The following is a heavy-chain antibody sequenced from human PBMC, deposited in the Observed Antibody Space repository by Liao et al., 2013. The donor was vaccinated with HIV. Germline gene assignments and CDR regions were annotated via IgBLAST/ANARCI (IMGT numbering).Heavy chain of an antibody. CDR3: ARVLSTVTTDYYYYYMDV. Sequence: QVQLQESGPGLVKPSETLSLTCTVSGGSISSYYWSWIRQPAGKGLEWIGRIYTSGSTNYNPSLKSRVTMSVDTSKSQFSLRLSSVTAADTAMYYCARVLSTVTTDYYYYYMDVWGKGTTVTVSS. CDR1: GGSISSYY. J-gene: IGHJ6*03. D-gene: IGHD4-11*01. V-gene: IGHV4-4*07. CDR2: IYTSGST.